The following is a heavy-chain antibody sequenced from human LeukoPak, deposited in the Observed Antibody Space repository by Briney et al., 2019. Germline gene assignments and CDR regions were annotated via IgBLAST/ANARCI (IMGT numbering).Heavy chain of an antibody. J-gene: IGHJ6*02. V-gene: IGHV1-3*01. D-gene: IGHD2-21*01. CDR2: MNAGKGNT. CDR3: ARDEVNYYGLDV. CDR1: GYTFTSYY. Sequence: GASVKVSCKASGYTFTSYYMHWVRQAPGQRLEWMGWMNAGKGNTRYSQIFQGRLTISWDTSANTAYMELNRLRSEDTAVYYCARDEVNYYGLDVWGQGTTVTVSS.